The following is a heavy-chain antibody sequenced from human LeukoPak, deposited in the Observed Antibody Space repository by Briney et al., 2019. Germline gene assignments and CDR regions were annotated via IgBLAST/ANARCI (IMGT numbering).Heavy chain of an antibody. V-gene: IGHV3-48*01. CDR2: IRSSSSV. CDR1: GFAFSTFS. CDR3: VRDLAYAFDT. Sequence: GGPLRLSCSASGFAFSTFSFNWARQAPGKGLEWLSYIRSSSSVADSVKGRFTISRDDAKHSLHLHMNSLRAEDTAVYYCVRDLAYAFDTWGQGTMVTVSS. J-gene: IGHJ3*02.